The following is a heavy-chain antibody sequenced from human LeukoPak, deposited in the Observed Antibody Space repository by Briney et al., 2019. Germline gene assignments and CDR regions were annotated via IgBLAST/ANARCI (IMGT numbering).Heavy chain of an antibody. CDR1: GGSISSGGYY. CDR3: ARDRGKDCSSTSCYFWFDP. V-gene: IGHV4-31*03. CDR2: IYYSGST. Sequence: SETLSLTCTVSGGSISSGGYYWSWIRQHRGKGLEWIGYIYYSGSTYYNPSLKSRVTISVDTSKNQFSLKLSSVTAADTAVYYCARDRGKDCSSTSCYFWFDPWGQGTLVTVSS. J-gene: IGHJ5*02. D-gene: IGHD2-2*01.